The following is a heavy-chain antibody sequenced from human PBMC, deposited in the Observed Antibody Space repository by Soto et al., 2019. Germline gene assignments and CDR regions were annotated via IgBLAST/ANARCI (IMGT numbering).Heavy chain of an antibody. CDR3: ARDDHIVVVPTSLGAMDV. CDR2: IYHSGST. V-gene: IGHV4-4*02. D-gene: IGHD2-2*01. J-gene: IGHJ6*02. CDR1: GGSISSNKW. Sequence: QVQLQESGPGLVKPSETLSLTCAVYGGSISSNKWWSWVRQPPGKGLEWIGEIYHSGSTNYNPSLSSRVTISLDKSKNQFYLKLTSVTAADSAVYYCARDDHIVVVPTSLGAMDVWGQGTPVTVSS.